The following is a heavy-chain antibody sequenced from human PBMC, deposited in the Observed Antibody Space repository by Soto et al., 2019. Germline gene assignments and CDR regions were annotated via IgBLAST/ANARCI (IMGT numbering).Heavy chain of an antibody. D-gene: IGHD2-2*01. CDR3: ARHRTAYCSSTSCYARYYYYYGMDV. CDR2: INHSGST. J-gene: IGHJ6*02. V-gene: IGHV4-34*01. Sequence: SETLSLTCAVYGGSFSGYYWSWIRQPPGKGLEWIGEINHSGSTNYNPSLKSRVTISVDTSKNQFSLKLSSVTAADTAVYYCARHRTAYCSSTSCYARYYYYYGMDVWGQGTTVTVSS. CDR1: GGSFSGYY.